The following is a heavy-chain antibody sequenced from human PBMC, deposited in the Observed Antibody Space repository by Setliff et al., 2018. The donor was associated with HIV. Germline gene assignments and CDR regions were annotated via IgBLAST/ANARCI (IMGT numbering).Heavy chain of an antibody. J-gene: IGHJ4*02. Sequence: GGSLRLSCAASGFAFSDSGMHWVRQAPGKGLVWVSRINSDGSSTSYADSVKGRFTISRDSAKSTLYLQMNSLRAEDTALYYCVRAKNWNDFDYWGQGTLVTVSS. CDR3: VRAKNWNDFDY. CDR1: GFAFSDSG. V-gene: IGHV3-74*01. D-gene: IGHD1-1*01. CDR2: INSDGSST.